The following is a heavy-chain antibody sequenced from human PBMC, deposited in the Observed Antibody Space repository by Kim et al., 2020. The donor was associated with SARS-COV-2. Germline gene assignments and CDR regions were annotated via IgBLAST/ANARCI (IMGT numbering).Heavy chain of an antibody. Sequence: SETLSLTCTVSGGSISSGGYYWSWIRQHPGKGLEWIGYIYYSGSTYYNPSLKSRVTISVDTSKNQFSLKLSSVTAADTAVYYCARDVSSSSSDEWFDPWGQGTLVTVSS. V-gene: IGHV4-31*03. CDR1: GGSISSGGYY. CDR2: IYYSGST. CDR3: ARDVSSSSSDEWFDP. D-gene: IGHD6-6*01. J-gene: IGHJ5*02.